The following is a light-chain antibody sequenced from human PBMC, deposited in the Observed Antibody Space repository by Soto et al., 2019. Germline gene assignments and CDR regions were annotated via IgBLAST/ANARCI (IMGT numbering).Light chain of an antibody. J-gene: IGLJ2*01. V-gene: IGLV2-14*01. CDR1: SSDVGGYNY. CDR3: SSYTRSSLPV. Sequence: QSALTQPASVSGSPGQSITISCTGTSSDVGGYNYVSWYQQHPGKAPKLMIYDVSNRPSGVSNRFSGSKSGNTASLTISGLQAEDEADYYCSSYTRSSLPVFVGGTKLTVL. CDR2: DVS.